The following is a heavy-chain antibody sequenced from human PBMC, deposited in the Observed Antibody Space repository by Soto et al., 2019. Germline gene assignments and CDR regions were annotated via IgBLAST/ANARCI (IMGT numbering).Heavy chain of an antibody. CDR1: GGSISSYY. V-gene: IGHV4-59*08. J-gene: IGHJ1*01. CDR2: IYYSGST. Sequence: SETLSLPCTVSGGSISSYYWTWIRQPPGKGLEWIGSIYYSGSTNYNPSLKSRVTISADTSKNQFSLKLSSVTAADTAVYYCATVGRPQDLQYWGQGTLVTVSS. CDR3: ATVGRPQDLQY.